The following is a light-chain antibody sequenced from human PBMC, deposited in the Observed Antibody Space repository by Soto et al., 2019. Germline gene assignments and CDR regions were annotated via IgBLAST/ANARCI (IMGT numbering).Light chain of an antibody. CDR2: HVT. J-gene: IGLJ2*01. V-gene: IGLV2-11*01. CDR1: STDVGAYDY. CDR3: WSYAGSYEYVI. Sequence: QSALTQPRSVSGSPGQSVTISCTGSSTDVGAYDYVSWYQQHPGKAPKLMIYHVTRRPSGVPDRFSGSKSGNTASLTISGLQAEYEADYHCWSYAGSYEYVIFGGVTKVTVL.